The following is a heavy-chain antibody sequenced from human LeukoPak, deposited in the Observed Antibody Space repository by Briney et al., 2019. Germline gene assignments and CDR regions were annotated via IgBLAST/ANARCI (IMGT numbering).Heavy chain of an antibody. D-gene: IGHD6-19*01. Sequence: SETLSLTCTVSGGSISSYYWSWVRQPAGKGLEWIGRIYASGNTNYNPSLKGRVTISVDTSKSQFSLKLSPVTAADTAVYYCASGILAGTVFDYWGQGTLVTVSS. CDR1: GGSISSYY. CDR3: ASGILAGTVFDY. J-gene: IGHJ4*02. CDR2: IYASGNT. V-gene: IGHV4-4*07.